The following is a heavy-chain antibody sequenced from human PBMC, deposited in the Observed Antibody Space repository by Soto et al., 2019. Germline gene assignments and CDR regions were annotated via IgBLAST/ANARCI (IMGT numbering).Heavy chain of an antibody. D-gene: IGHD2-8*01. CDR2: IYYSGST. V-gene: IGHV4-39*07. Sequence: SETLSLTCTVSGGSISSSSYYWGWIRQPPGKGLEWIGSIYYSGSTYYNPSLKSRVTISVDTSKNQFSLKLSSVTAADTAVYYCARDGGGIVLMVYAYNWFDPWGQGTLVTVSS. J-gene: IGHJ5*02. CDR3: ARDGGGIVLMVYAYNWFDP. CDR1: GGSISSSSYY.